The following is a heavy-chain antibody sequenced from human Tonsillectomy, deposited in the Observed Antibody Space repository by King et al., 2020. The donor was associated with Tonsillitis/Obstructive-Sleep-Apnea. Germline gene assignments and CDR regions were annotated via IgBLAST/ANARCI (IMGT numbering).Heavy chain of an antibody. CDR1: GGSISSGEYF. CDR3: ARTTPPYYYYHMDV. V-gene: IGHV4-31*03. J-gene: IGHJ6*03. D-gene: IGHD1-1*01. CDR2: ISYSGST. Sequence: QLQESGPGLVKPSQSLSLTCSVSGGSISSGEYFWSWIRQHPGQGLEWIGYISYSGSTYYNPSLKSRVTISGDTSNNQFSLQLRSVTVADTAVYFCARTTPPYYYYHMDVWGKGTRVTVSS.